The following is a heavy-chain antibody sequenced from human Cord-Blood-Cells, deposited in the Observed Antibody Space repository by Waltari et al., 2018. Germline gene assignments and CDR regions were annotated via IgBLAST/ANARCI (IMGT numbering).Heavy chain of an antibody. V-gene: IGHV4-34*01. CDR3: ARVRVVGSGYYYYYYGMDV. D-gene: IGHD3-22*01. CDR2: INHSGST. Sequence: QVQLQQWGAGLLKPSATLSLTRAVYGGSFSCYYWSWLRQPPGKGLEWIGEINHSGSTNYNPSLKSRVTISVDTSKNQFSLKLSSVTAADTAVYYCARVRVVGSGYYYYYYGMDVWGQGTTVTVSS. J-gene: IGHJ6*02. CDR1: GGSFSCYY.